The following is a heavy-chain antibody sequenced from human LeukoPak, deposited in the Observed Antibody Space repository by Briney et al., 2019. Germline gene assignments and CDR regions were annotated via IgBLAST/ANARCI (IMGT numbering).Heavy chain of an antibody. Sequence: GGSLRLSCAASGFTFDDYAMHWVRQAPGKGLEWVSGISGNSGSIGYADSVKGRFTISRDNAKNSLYLQMNSLRAEDMALYYCAKEEGNCSSTSCYHWFDPWGQGTLVTVSS. J-gene: IGHJ5*02. CDR2: ISGNSGSI. CDR1: GFTFDDYA. D-gene: IGHD2-2*01. CDR3: AKEEGNCSSTSCYHWFDP. V-gene: IGHV3-9*03.